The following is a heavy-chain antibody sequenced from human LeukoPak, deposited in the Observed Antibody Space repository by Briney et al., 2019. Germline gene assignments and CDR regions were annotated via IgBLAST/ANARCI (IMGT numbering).Heavy chain of an antibody. CDR2: LDNDGTTT. Sequence: PGGSLRLSCAASGFPFSGYWMHWVRQAPGKELVWVSRLDNDGTTTYYADSVKGRFTISRDNAKNTLYLQVNSLRGEDTAVYYCVRGGTGNFDYWGQGTLVTVSS. V-gene: IGHV3-74*01. CDR1: GFPFSGYW. D-gene: IGHD3-10*01. CDR3: VRGGTGNFDY. J-gene: IGHJ4*02.